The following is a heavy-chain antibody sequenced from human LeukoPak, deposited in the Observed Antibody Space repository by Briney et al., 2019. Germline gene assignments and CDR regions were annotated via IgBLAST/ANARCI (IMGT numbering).Heavy chain of an antibody. CDR3: ARVKFRGSRPFDY. V-gene: IGHV4-34*01. D-gene: IGHD3-10*01. CDR1: GGSFSGYY. CDR2: INHSGST. J-gene: IGHJ4*02. Sequence: SETLSLTCAAYGGSFSGYYWSWIRQPPGKGLEWIGEINHSGSTNYNPSLKSQVTISVDTSKNQFSLKLSSVTAADTAVYYCARVKFRGSRPFDYWGQGTLVTVSS.